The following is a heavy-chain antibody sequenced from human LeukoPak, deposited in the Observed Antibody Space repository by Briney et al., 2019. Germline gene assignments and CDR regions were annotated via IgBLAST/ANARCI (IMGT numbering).Heavy chain of an antibody. CDR3: ARTLYSRGFYTVDY. V-gene: IGHV4-59*08. Sequence: SETLSLTCIASGGSISNSYWSWIRQPPGKGLQWIGYIYYSGSTNYNPSLKSRVTISGDTSKNQFSLKLSSVTAADTAVYYCARTLYSRGFYTVDYWGQGTLVTVSS. D-gene: IGHD3-3*01. CDR2: IYYSGST. CDR1: GGSISNSY. J-gene: IGHJ4*02.